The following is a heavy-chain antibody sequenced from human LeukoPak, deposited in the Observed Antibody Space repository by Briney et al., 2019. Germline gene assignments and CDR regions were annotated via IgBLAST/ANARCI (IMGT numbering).Heavy chain of an antibody. CDR2: INWNGRSI. Sequence: GGSLRLSCAASRFTFDEYGMSWVRQTAGKGLEWVSGINWNGRSIGYADSVKGRFTISRDNSKNTLYLQMGSLRAEDMAVYYCARGYDFKNYMDVWGKGTTVTVSS. V-gene: IGHV3-20*04. J-gene: IGHJ6*03. CDR3: ARGYDFKNYMDV. D-gene: IGHD3-3*01. CDR1: RFTFDEYG.